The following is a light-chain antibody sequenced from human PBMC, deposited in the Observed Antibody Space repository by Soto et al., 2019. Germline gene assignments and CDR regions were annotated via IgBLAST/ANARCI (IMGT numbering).Light chain of an antibody. CDR2: GTS. CDR1: QSFTSRS. Sequence: SQSLCTLSLSKRERATLSCRASQSFTSRSLAWYQQKPGLAPRLLISGTSNRAAGIPDRFSGSGSGTDFTLTISRLEPEDFAVYYCQQYDSSPRTFGQGTKVDIK. J-gene: IGKJ1*01. CDR3: QQYDSSPRT. V-gene: IGKV3-20*01.